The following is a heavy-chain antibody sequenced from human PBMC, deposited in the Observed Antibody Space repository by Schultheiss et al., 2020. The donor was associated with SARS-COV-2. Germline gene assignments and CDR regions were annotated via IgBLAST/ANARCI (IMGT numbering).Heavy chain of an antibody. J-gene: IGHJ5*02. V-gene: IGHV1-3*01. CDR2: INAGNGNT. D-gene: IGHD3-22*01. CDR1: GYTFTSYA. CDR3: ARDLYYYDSSGYYYVDSNPNWFDP. Sequence: ASVKVSCKASGYTFTSYAMHWVRQAPGQRLEWMGWINAGNGNTKYSQKFQGRVTITRDTSASTAYMELSSLRSEDTAVYYCARDLYYYDSSGYYYVDSNPNWFDPWGQGTLVTVSS.